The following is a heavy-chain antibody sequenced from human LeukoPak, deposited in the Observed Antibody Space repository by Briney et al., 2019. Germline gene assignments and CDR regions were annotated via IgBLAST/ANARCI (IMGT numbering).Heavy chain of an antibody. D-gene: IGHD4-11*01. V-gene: IGHV4-4*07. J-gene: IGHJ3*02. Sequence: PSETPSLTCTVSGGSISTYYWSWIRQPAGKGLEWIGRIFSSESTNYNPSLKGRVTMSLDTSKNQFSLTLSSVTAADTAVYYCARAPLTVKDAFDIWGQGTMVTVSS. CDR2: IFSSEST. CDR3: ARAPLTVKDAFDI. CDR1: GGSISTYY.